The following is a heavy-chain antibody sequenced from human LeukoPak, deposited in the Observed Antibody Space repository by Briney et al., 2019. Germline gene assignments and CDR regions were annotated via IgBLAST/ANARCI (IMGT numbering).Heavy chain of an antibody. CDR3: AEGGGNRGTFQH. J-gene: IGHJ1*01. D-gene: IGHD4-23*01. Sequence: ASVKVSCKASGGTFSSYAISWVRQAPGQGLEWMGGIIPIFGTANYAQKFQGRVTITADESTSTAYMELSSLRSEDTAVYYCAEGGGNRGTFQHWGQGTLVTVSS. CDR2: IIPIFGTA. V-gene: IGHV1-69*13. CDR1: GGTFSSYA.